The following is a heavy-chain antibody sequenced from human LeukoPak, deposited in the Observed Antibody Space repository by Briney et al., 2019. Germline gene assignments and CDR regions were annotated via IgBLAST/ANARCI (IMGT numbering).Heavy chain of an antibody. CDR1: GYTFTSYG. D-gene: IGHD6-19*01. Sequence: ASVKVSCKASGYTFTSYGISWVRQAPGQGLEWMGWISAYNGNTNNAQKFQGRVTMTTDTSTSTVYMELRSLRSDDTAVYYCARIVAAVAGVGDWFDPWGQGTLVTVSS. CDR3: ARIVAAVAGVGDWFDP. J-gene: IGHJ5*02. V-gene: IGHV1-18*01. CDR2: ISAYNGNT.